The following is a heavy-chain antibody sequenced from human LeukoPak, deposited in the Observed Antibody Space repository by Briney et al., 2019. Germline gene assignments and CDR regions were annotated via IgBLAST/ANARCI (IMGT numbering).Heavy chain of an antibody. CDR1: GVSISRTSYY. CDR3: ARGGDYGDLRYFDY. D-gene: IGHD4-17*01. Sequence: PPETLSLTCTVSGVSISRTSYYWSWIRQPPGKGLEWIGYIYYRGSTNYNPSLKSRVTFSVDTSKNQFSLKLNSVTAADTAVYYCARGGDYGDLRYFDYWGQGTLVTVSS. J-gene: IGHJ4*02. V-gene: IGHV4-61*01. CDR2: IYYRGST.